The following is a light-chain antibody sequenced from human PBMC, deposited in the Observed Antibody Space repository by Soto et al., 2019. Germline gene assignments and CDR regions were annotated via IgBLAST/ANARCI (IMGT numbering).Light chain of an antibody. Sequence: IVLTQSPGTLSLSPGERATLSCRASQSVSSSYLAWYQQKPGQAPSLLIYGASSRATGIPDRFSGSGSGTDFTLIISSLQSEDFALYYCHQYNSWPPGTFGQGTKVDIK. CDR2: GAS. V-gene: IGKV3-20*01. J-gene: IGKJ2*01. CDR3: HQYNSWPPGT. CDR1: QSVSSSY.